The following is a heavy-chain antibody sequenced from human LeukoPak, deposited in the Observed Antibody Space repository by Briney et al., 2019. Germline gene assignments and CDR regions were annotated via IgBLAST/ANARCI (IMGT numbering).Heavy chain of an antibody. J-gene: IGHJ4*02. Sequence: PSETLSLTCTVSGGSISSSSYYWGWIRQPPGKGLEWIGYIYHSGSTYYNPSLKSRVTISVDRSKNQFSLKLSSVTAADTAVYYCARGPQSYDSSGYSLDYWGQGTLVTVSS. CDR1: GGSISSSSYY. CDR3: ARGPQSYDSSGYSLDY. V-gene: IGHV4-30-2*01. D-gene: IGHD3-22*01. CDR2: IYHSGST.